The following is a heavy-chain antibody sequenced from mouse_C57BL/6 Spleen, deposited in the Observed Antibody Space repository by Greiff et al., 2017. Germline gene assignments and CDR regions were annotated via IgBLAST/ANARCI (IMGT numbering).Heavy chain of an antibody. J-gene: IGHJ2*01. CDR3: AREQLRLRGYYFDY. CDR1: GYTFTSYW. V-gene: IGHV1-55*01. Sequence: VQLQQPGAELVKPGASVKMSCKASGYTFTSYWITWVKQRPGQGLEWIGDIYPGSGSTNYNEKFKSKATLTVDTSSSTAYMQLSSLTSEDSAVYYCAREQLRLRGYYFDYWGQGTTLTVSS. D-gene: IGHD3-2*02. CDR2: IYPGSGST.